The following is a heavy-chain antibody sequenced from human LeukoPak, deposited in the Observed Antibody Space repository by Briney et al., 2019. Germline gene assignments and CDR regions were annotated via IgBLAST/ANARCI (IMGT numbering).Heavy chain of an antibody. D-gene: IGHD6-13*01. CDR1: GFTFSSYA. CDR3: AKDIGGSLAAAGTGYFDY. CDR2: ISYDGSNK. J-gene: IGHJ4*02. Sequence: PGGSLRLSCAASGFTFSSYAMHWVRQAPGTGPEWVTLISYDGSNKYYADSVKGRFTISRDNSKNTLYLQMNSLRAEDTAVYYCAKDIGGSLAAAGTGYFDYWGQGTLVTVSS. V-gene: IGHV3-30-3*01.